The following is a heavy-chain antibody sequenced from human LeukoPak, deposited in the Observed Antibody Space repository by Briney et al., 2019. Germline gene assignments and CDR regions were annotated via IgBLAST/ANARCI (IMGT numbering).Heavy chain of an antibody. CDR2: ISGGGNNI. CDR3: TRETRRSSGCDSSDFDS. CDR1: GFTFSSYS. J-gene: IGHJ4*02. V-gene: IGHV3-21*01. D-gene: IGHD6-19*01. Sequence: GGSLRLSCAASGFTFSSYSMDWVRQAPGKGLEWVASISGGGNNIYYADSVKGRFTISRDNSKSTLYLQMNSLRVEDTAVYYCTRETRRSSGCDSSDFDSWGQGTLVTVSS.